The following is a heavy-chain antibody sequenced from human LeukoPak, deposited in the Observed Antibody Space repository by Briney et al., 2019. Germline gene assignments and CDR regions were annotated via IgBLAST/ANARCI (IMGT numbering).Heavy chain of an antibody. CDR3: AKDNRYGSGSFDY. CDR2: ISYDGSNK. CDR1: GFTFSSYG. V-gene: IGHV3-30*18. Sequence: GGSLRLSCAASGFTFSSYGMHWVRQAPGKGLEWVAVISYDGSNKYYADSVKGRFTISRDNSMNTLYLQMNSLRAEDTAVYYCAKDNRYGSGSFDYWGQGTLVTVSS. J-gene: IGHJ4*02. D-gene: IGHD3-10*01.